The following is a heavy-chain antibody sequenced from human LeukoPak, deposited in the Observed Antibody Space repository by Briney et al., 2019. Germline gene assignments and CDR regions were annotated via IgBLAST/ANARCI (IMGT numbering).Heavy chain of an antibody. CDR3: ARDRYSSSWYTRNYYYYGMDV. CDR1: GFTFSSYG. J-gene: IGHJ6*04. D-gene: IGHD6-13*01. V-gene: IGHV3-33*01. CDR2: MWYDGSNK. Sequence: GRSLRLSCAASGFTFSSYGMHWVRQAPGKGLEWVAVMWYDGSNKYYADSVKGRFTISRDNSKNTLYLQMNSLRAEDTAVYYCARDRYSSSWYTRNYYYYGMDVWGKGTTVTVSS.